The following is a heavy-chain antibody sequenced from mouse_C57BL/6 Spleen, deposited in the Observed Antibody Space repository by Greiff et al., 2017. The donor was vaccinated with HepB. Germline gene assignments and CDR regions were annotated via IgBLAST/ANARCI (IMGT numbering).Heavy chain of an antibody. CDR1: GFNIKNPY. Sequence: EVKLMESVAELVRPGASVKLSCTASGFNIKNPYMHWVKQRPEQGLEWIGRIDPANGNTKYAPKFQGKATITADTSSNTAYLQLSSLTSEDTAIYYCASLTTVVATRFAYWGQGTLVTVSA. V-gene: IGHV14-3*01. CDR2: IDPANGNT. J-gene: IGHJ3*01. CDR3: ASLTTVVATRFAY. D-gene: IGHD1-1*01.